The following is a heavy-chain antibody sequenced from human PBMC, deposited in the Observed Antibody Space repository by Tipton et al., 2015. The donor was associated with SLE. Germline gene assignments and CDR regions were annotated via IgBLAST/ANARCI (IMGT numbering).Heavy chain of an antibody. J-gene: IGHJ4*02. D-gene: IGHD3-10*01. CDR1: GFTFSSYS. CDR3: AKAEGYYGSGSYSDY. V-gene: IGHV3-21*04. CDR2: ISSSSSYI. Sequence: SLRLSCAASGFTFSSYSMNWVRQAPGKGLEWVSSISSSSSYIYYADSVKGRFTISRDNSKNTLYLQMNSLRAEDTAVYYCAKAEGYYGSGSYSDYWGQGTLVTVSS.